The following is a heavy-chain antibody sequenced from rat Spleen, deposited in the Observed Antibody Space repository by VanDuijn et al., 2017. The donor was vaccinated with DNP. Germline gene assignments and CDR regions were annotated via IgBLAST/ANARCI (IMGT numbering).Heavy chain of an antibody. D-gene: IGHD1-4*01. V-gene: IGHV5-31*01. CDR1: GFTFSNYG. J-gene: IGHJ2*01. CDR2: ITNTGDSI. CDR3: AGRPPPTRGPFDY. Sequence: EVQLVESGGGLVQPGRSLKLSCAASGFTFSNYGMAWIRQAPGKGLEWVASITNTGDSIYYSDSVKGRFSLTRDNAKSTLYLQMDSLRSEDTATYYCAGRPPPTRGPFDYWGQGVMVTVSS.